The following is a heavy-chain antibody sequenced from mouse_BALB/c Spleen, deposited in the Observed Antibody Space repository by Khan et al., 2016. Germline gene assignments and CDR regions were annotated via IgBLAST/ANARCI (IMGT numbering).Heavy chain of an antibody. D-gene: IGHD1-1*01. CDR2: ISYDGSN. CDR3: AITTVAMDY. V-gene: IGHV3-6*02. CDR1: DYSITSGYY. Sequence: EVQLQESGPGLVKPSQSLSLTCSVTDYSITSGYYWNWIRQFPGNKLEWMGYISYDGSNNYNPSLKNRISITRDTSKNQFFLKLNSVTTEDTATYYCAITTVAMDYWGQGTSVTVSS. J-gene: IGHJ4*01.